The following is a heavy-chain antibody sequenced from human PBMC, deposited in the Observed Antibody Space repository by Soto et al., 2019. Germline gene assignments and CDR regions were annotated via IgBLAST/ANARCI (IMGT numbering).Heavy chain of an antibody. Sequence: XSVKDSCQASGYTFTSNGISWVRQAPGQGLEWMGWISAYNANTNYAQKLQGRVTMTTDTSTSTSYMELRSLRSDDTAVYFCARDRLGATGDYWGQGTLVTVSS. CDR1: GYTFTSNG. D-gene: IGHD1-26*01. CDR2: ISAYNANT. CDR3: ARDRLGATGDY. J-gene: IGHJ4*02. V-gene: IGHV1-18*01.